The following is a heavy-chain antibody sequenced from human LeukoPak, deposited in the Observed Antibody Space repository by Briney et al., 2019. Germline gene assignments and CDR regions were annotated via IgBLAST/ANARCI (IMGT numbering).Heavy chain of an antibody. Sequence: GGSLRLSCAASGFTFSSHAMTWVRQAPGQGLEWVSTVTGGGDATMYADSVKGRFTISRDNSKNTLYLQMNSLRAEDTAVYYCAKDTYYYDSSGLRFDYWGQGTLVTVSS. CDR2: VTGGGDAT. CDR1: GFTFSSHA. V-gene: IGHV3-23*01. J-gene: IGHJ4*02. CDR3: AKDTYYYDSSGLRFDY. D-gene: IGHD3-22*01.